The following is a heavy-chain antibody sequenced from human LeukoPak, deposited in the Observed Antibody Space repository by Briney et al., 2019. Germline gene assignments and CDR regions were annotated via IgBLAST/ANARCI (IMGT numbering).Heavy chain of an antibody. D-gene: IGHD1-26*01. V-gene: IGHV4-39*01. Sequence: PAETLSLTCAVSGPSVSGSHYYWAWIRQPPGKGLEWFGNIYSSGSTSYNASLQRRVTISIDTSKNQFCLRLNSVTAADTAMYYCAKSGGYGLIDYWGQGTRVTVSS. J-gene: IGHJ4*02. CDR2: IYSSGST. CDR1: GPSVSGSHYY. CDR3: AKSGGYGLIDY.